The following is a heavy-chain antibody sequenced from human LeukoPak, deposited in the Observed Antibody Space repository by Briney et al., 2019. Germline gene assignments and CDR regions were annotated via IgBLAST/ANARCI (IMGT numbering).Heavy chain of an antibody. CDR3: ARGGGGQYPYYYGMDV. Sequence: SETLSLTCAVYGGSFSGYYWSWIRQPPGKGLEWIGEINHSGSTNYNPSLKSRVTISVDTSKNQFSLKLSSVTAADTAVYYCARGGGGQYPYYYGMDVWGQGTTVTVSS. V-gene: IGHV4-34*01. J-gene: IGHJ6*02. D-gene: IGHD2-2*01. CDR1: GGSFSGYY. CDR2: INHSGST.